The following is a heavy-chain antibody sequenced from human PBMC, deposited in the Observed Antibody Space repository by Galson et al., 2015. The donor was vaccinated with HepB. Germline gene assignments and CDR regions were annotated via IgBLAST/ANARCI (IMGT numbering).Heavy chain of an antibody. CDR1: GYTFTSYA. J-gene: IGHJ4*02. CDR3: ARVADTAMAGGYFDY. D-gene: IGHD5-18*01. V-gene: IGHV1-3*01. CDR2: INAGNGNT. Sequence: SVKVSCKASGYTFTSYAMHWVRQAPGQRLEWMGWINAGNGNTKYSQKFQGRVTITRDTSASTAYMELSSLRSEDTAVYYCARVADTAMAGGYFDYWGQGTLVTVSS.